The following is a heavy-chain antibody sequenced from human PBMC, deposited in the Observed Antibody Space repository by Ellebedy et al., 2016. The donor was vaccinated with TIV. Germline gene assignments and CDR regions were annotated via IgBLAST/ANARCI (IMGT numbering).Heavy chain of an antibody. Sequence: MPGGSLRLSCAVYGGSFSGYYWSRIRQPPGKGLEWIGEINHSGSTNYNPSLKSRVTISVDTSKNQFSLKLSSVTAADTAVYYCARRASVLWFGELSSSGYFDLWGRGTLVTVSS. D-gene: IGHD3-10*01. V-gene: IGHV4-34*01. CDR1: GGSFSGYY. CDR2: INHSGST. CDR3: ARRASVLWFGELSSSGYFDL. J-gene: IGHJ2*01.